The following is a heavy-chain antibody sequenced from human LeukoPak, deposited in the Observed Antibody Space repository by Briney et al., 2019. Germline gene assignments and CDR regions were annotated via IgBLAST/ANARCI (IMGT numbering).Heavy chain of an antibody. Sequence: SGPTLLKPTQTLTLTCTFSGFSLRTTGVGVGWIRQPPGKALEWLALIYWDDDKRHSPSLRSRLTSTKDTSKNQVVLTLTYMDPVDTATYYCARLIEQYGDYRTLDYWGQGTLVTVSS. CDR1: GFSLRTTGVG. J-gene: IGHJ4*02. D-gene: IGHD4-17*01. CDR3: ARLIEQYGDYRTLDY. CDR2: IYWDDDK. V-gene: IGHV2-5*02.